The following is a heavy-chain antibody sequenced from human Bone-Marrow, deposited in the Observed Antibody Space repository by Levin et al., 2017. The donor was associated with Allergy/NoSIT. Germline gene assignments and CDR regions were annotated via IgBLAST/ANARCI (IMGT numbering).Heavy chain of an antibody. D-gene: IGHD2-2*01. J-gene: IGHJ5*02. CDR1: GFTFDDYA. V-gene: IGHV3-9*01. CDR3: AKGERYCSSTSCAMLERNNWFDP. CDR2: ISWNSGSI. Sequence: GGSLRLSCAASGFTFDDYAMHWVRQAPGKGLEWVSGISWNSGSIGYADSVKGRFTISRDNAKNSLYLQMNSLRAEDTALYYCAKGERYCSSTSCAMLERNNWFDPWGQGTLVTVSS.